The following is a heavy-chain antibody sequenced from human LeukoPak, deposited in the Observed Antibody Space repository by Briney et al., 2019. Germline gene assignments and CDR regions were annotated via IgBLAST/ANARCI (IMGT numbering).Heavy chain of an antibody. Sequence: GGSLRLSCAASGFTFSSHGMHWVRQAPGKGLEWVAFIRYDGSNKYYADSVKGRFTISRDNSKNTLYLQMNSLRAEDTAVYYCAKDLHVPAATNFDCWGQGTLVTVSS. D-gene: IGHD2-2*01. J-gene: IGHJ4*02. CDR3: AKDLHVPAATNFDC. CDR1: GFTFSSHG. V-gene: IGHV3-30*02. CDR2: IRYDGSNK.